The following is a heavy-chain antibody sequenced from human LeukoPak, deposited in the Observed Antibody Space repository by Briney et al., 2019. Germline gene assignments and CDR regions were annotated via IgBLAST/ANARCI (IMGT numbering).Heavy chain of an antibody. Sequence: SVTLSLTCTVSGGSLSSHYWSWIRQTPGKGLEWIGYIYSSGSTNYNPSLKSRVSISEDTSKNQFSLKLSSVTAADTAVYYCARERGSSSCYDYWGQGTLVTVSS. D-gene: IGHD6-13*01. CDR2: IYSSGST. V-gene: IGHV4-59*11. J-gene: IGHJ4*02. CDR3: ARERGSSSCYDY. CDR1: GGSLSSHY.